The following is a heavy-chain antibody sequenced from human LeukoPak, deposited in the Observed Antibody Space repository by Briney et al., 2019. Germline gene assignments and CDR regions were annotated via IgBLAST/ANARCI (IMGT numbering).Heavy chain of an antibody. J-gene: IGHJ5*02. CDR3: AVHLPGDYLDP. D-gene: IGHD4-17*01. Sequence: ASVKVSCKASGYTFTIYDINWVRQAAGQRLEWMGWMNPDSGNTDFAQKFQGRVTMTRNTSISTAYMELSSLTSEDTAVYYCAVHLPGDYLDPWGQGTLVTVSS. V-gene: IGHV1-8*01. CDR2: MNPDSGNT. CDR1: GYTFTIYD.